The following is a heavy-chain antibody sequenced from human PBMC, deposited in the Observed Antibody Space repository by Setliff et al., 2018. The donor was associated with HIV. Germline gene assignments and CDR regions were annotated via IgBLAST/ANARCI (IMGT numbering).Heavy chain of an antibody. CDR2: IYHTGST. CDR1: GYSISSGHY. D-gene: IGHD6-13*01. J-gene: IGHJ1*01. CDR3: ARVPTSSWYVTTQRTKEYFQQ. V-gene: IGHV4-38-2*01. Sequence: PSETLSLTCAVSGYSISSGHYWGWIRQPPGKGLEWIGSIYHTGSTYYNPSLKSRVTISVDTARNQFSLRLSSVTAADTAIYYCARVPTSSWYVTTQRTKEYFQQWGQGTLVTVSS.